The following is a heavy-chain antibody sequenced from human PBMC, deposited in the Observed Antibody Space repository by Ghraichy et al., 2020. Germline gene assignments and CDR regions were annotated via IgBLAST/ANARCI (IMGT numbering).Heavy chain of an antibody. CDR2: IWYDGSNK. Sequence: GGSLRLSCAASGFIFSSYGMHWVRQAPGKGLEWVAVIWYDGSNKYYADSVKGRFTISRDNSKNTLYLQMNSLRAEDTAVYYCARDREMTTITAGNGFDPWGQGTLVTVSS. CDR1: GFIFSSYG. V-gene: IGHV3-33*01. J-gene: IGHJ5*02. CDR3: ARDREMTTITAGNGFDP. D-gene: IGHD5-24*01.